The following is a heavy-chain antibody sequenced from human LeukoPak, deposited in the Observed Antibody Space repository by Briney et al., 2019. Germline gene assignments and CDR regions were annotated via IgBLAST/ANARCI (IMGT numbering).Heavy chain of an antibody. Sequence: GGSLRLSCAASGFTFSSYSMSWVRQAPGKGLEWVSSISSSSSYIYYADSVKGRFTISRDNSKNTLYLQMNSLRAEDTAVYYCAKAGYYDSSGYYSLFDYWGQGTLVTVSS. CDR3: AKAGYYDSSGYYSLFDY. J-gene: IGHJ4*02. V-gene: IGHV3-21*04. D-gene: IGHD3-22*01. CDR1: GFTFSSYS. CDR2: ISSSSSYI.